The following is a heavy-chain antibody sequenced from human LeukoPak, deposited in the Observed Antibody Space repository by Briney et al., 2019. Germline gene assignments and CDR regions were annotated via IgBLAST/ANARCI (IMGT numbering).Heavy chain of an antibody. V-gene: IGHV3-30*04. J-gene: IGHJ3*02. CDR1: GFTFSSYA. D-gene: IGHD6-25*01. Sequence: GGSLRLSCAASGFTFSSYAMHCVRQAPGKGLEWVAVISYDVSNKYYADSVKGRFTISRDNSKNTLYLQMNSLRAEDTAVYYCARGGVSDAFDIWGQGTMVTVSS. CDR3: ARGGVSDAFDI. CDR2: ISYDVSNK.